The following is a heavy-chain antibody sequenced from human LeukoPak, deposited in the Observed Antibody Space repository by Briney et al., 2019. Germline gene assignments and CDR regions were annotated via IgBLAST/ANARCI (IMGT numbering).Heavy chain of an antibody. J-gene: IGHJ4*02. CDR2: INHSGST. CDR3: ARGRPSLSGIVFDY. D-gene: IGHD6-6*01. Sequence: SETLSLTCAVYSGSFSGYYWSWIRQPPGKGLEWIGEINHSGSTNYNPSLKSRVTISVDTSKNQFSLKLSSVTAADTAVYYCARGRPSLSGIVFDYWGQGTLVTVSS. V-gene: IGHV4-34*01. CDR1: SGSFSGYY.